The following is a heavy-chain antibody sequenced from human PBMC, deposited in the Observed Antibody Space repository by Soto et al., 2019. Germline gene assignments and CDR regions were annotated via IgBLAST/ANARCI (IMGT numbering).Heavy chain of an antibody. CDR1: GGTFSSYT. V-gene: IGHV1-69*02. CDR3: AKAPHNWNDLYYGMGV. D-gene: IGHD1-1*01. Sequence: GASVKVSCKASGGTFSSYTISWVRQAPGEGLEWMGRIIPILGIANYAQKFQGRVTITADKATSTAYMELSSLRAEDTAVYYCAKAPHNWNDLYYGMGVWGQGTTVTVSS. CDR2: IIPILGIA. J-gene: IGHJ6*02.